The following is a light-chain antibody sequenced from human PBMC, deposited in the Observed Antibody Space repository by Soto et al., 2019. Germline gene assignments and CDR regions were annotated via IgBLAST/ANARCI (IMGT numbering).Light chain of an antibody. J-gene: IGKJ1*01. CDR1: QSVDTF. V-gene: IGKV3-20*01. CDR2: GAS. CDR3: QQYGSSGT. Sequence: ETALTQSPATLSLSPGEIATLSCRASQSVDTFLAWYQQKPGQAPRLLIYGASNRATGIPDRFSGSGSGTDFTLTISRLEPEDFAVYYCQQYGSSGTFGQGTTVDIK.